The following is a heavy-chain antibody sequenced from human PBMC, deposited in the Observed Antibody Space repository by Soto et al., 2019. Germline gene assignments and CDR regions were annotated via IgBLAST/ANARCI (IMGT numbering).Heavy chain of an antibody. CDR2: IYHSGNT. D-gene: IGHD3-10*01. V-gene: IGHV4-4*02. Sequence: QVQLQESGPGLVKPSGTLSLTCAVSGGSISSSNWWSWVRQPPGKGLEWIGDIYHSGNTNYNPSLKSRVTMAVDKSRNQFSLKLSSVTAADTAVYYCARRWGEGRVDYWGQGPLVTVSS. CDR3: ARRWGEGRVDY. CDR1: GGSISSSNW. J-gene: IGHJ4*02.